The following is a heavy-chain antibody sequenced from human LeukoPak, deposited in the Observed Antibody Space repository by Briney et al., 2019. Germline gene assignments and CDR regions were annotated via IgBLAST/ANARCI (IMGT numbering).Heavy chain of an antibody. CDR1: GYTFTSYG. D-gene: IGHD6-19*01. CDR3: ARDRAVAGYFDY. J-gene: IGHJ4*02. CDR2: MSAYNGNT. Sequence: ASVKVSCKASGYTFTSYGISWVRQAPGQGLEWMGWMSAYNGNTNYAQKLQGRVTMTTDTSTSTAYMELRSLRSDDTAVYYCARDRAVAGYFDYWGQGTLVTVSS. V-gene: IGHV1-18*01.